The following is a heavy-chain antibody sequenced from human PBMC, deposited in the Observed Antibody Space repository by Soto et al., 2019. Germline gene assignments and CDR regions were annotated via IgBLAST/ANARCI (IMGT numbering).Heavy chain of an antibody. CDR1: GFSFTGYY. CDR3: AKDLTRQLAYWLDP. Sequence: GASVKVSFKASGFSFTGYYIHWLRQAPGQGLEWMGWINAHSGGTEYAQKIQGRVTLTRDTSIATAYLTLTSLTSDDTALYYCAKDLTRQLAYWLDPWGQGTQVTVSS. V-gene: IGHV1-2*02. D-gene: IGHD6-6*01. J-gene: IGHJ5*02. CDR2: INAHSGGT.